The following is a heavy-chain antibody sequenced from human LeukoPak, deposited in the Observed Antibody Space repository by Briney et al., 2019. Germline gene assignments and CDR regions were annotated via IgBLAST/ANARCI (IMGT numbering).Heavy chain of an antibody. J-gene: IGHJ3*02. CDR1: GGSLSSYY. V-gene: IGHV4-59*08. Sequence: SETLSLTCTVSGGSLSSYYWSWIRQPPGKGLEWIGYIYYSGSTNYNPSLKSRVTISVDTSKNQFSLKLSSVTAADTAVYYCASSQRITISRGAFDIWGQGTMVTVSS. CDR2: IYYSGST. CDR3: ASSQRITISRGAFDI. D-gene: IGHD3-3*01.